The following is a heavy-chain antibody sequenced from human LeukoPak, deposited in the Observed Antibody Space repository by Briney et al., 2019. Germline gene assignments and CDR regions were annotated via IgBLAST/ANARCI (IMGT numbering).Heavy chain of an antibody. CDR2: LHYGGST. Sequence: PSETLSLTCTVSDGAITGYYWGWIRQPPGKGLDWIGHLHYGGSTNYNPSLKSRVTISVDTSKNHFSLKLSSVTAADTAVYYCARGYSTSWTYYFDYWGQRALVTVSS. D-gene: IGHD6-13*01. J-gene: IGHJ4*02. V-gene: IGHV4-59*01. CDR3: ARGYSTSWTYYFDY. CDR1: DGAITGYY.